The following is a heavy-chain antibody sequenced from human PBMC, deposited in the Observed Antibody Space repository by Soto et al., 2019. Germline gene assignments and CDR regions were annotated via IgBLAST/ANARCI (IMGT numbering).Heavy chain of an antibody. CDR3: ARDKCITGTTCGCDY. CDR2: ISYDGSNK. CDR1: GFTFSSYA. J-gene: IGHJ4*02. D-gene: IGHD1-20*01. V-gene: IGHV3-30-3*01. Sequence: QVQLVESGGGVVQPGRSLRLSCAASGFTFSSYAMHWVRQAPGKGLEWVAVISYDGSNKYYADSVKGRFTISRDNSKNTLYLQMDSLRAEDTAVYYWARDKCITGTTCGCDYWGQGTLVTVSS.